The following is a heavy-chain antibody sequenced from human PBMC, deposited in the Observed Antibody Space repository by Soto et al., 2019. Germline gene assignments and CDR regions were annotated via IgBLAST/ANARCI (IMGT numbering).Heavy chain of an antibody. D-gene: IGHD2-15*01. CDR1: GFTFNSHN. V-gene: IGHV3-48*04. J-gene: IGHJ6*03. Sequence: GGSLRLSCAASGFTFNSHNMNWVRQAPGKGLEWVSYISTSGTTIYYADSVKGRFTISRDNAKNSLYLQMNSLRAEDTAVYYCARGACRGGSCYSGPYYYYYMDVWGKGTTVTVSS. CDR2: ISTSGTTI. CDR3: ARGACRGGSCYSGPYYYYYMDV.